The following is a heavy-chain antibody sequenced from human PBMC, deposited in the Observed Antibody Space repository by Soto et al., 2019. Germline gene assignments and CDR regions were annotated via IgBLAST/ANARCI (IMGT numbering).Heavy chain of an antibody. Sequence: QVQLQESGPGLVKPSQTLSLTCTVSGGSISSGGYYWSWIRQHPGKGLEWIGYIYYSGSTYYNPSCRSRVTISVDTSKNQFSLKLSSVTAADTAVYYCARDHGPHYVILAGYSGGYYYGMDVWGQGTTGTVSS. V-gene: IGHV4-31*03. D-gene: IGHD3-9*01. J-gene: IGHJ6*02. CDR1: GGSISSGGYY. CDR2: IYYSGST. CDR3: ARDHGPHYVILAGYSGGYYYGMDV.